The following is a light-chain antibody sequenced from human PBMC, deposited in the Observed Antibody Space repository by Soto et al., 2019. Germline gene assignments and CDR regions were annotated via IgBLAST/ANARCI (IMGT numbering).Light chain of an antibody. CDR1: QSVSTN. J-gene: IGKJ5*01. Sequence: EIVMTPSPTTLSVSPVERATLSCRASQSVSTNLAWYQQKPGQVPSLLIYGASTRASGIPARFSGSGSGTEFTLTIGSLQSEDFAVYYCQQYSSSPSFGQGTRLEIK. V-gene: IGKV3-15*01. CDR2: GAS. CDR3: QQYSSSPS.